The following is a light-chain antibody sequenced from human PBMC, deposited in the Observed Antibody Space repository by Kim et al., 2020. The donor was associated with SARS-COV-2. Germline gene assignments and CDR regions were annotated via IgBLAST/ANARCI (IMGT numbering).Light chain of an antibody. CDR1: QTVLYNSNSKNY. CDR2: WAS. Sequence: RATLNCKSSQTVLYNSNSKNYLAWYQQKPGQAPKLLIYWASIRESGVSDRFSGSGSETDFTLTISSLQAEDVAVYYCQQYYSTPPSFGQGTKLEI. J-gene: IGKJ2*03. V-gene: IGKV4-1*01. CDR3: QQYYSTPPS.